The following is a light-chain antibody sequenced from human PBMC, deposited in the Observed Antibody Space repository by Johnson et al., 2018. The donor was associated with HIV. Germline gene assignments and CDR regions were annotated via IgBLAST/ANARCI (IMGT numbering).Light chain of an antibody. CDR3: GTWASSLRFVF. Sequence: QSVLTQPPSVSAAPGQKVTISCSGSSSNIGNNYVSWYQQLPGRAPKLLIYDNNKRPSGIPDRFSGSKSGTSATLGITGLQTGDEAIYSCGTWASSLRFVFFGTGTKVTVL. CDR2: DNN. J-gene: IGLJ1*01. V-gene: IGLV1-51*01. CDR1: SSNIGNNY.